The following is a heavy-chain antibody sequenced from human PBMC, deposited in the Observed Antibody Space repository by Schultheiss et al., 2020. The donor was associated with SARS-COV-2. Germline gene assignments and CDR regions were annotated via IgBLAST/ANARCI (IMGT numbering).Heavy chain of an antibody. CDR3: ARDLHYYDSSGYYLSDAFDI. CDR2: ISSNGGST. CDR1: GFTFSSYE. Sequence: GGSLRLSCAASGFTFSSYEMNWVRQAPGKGLEYVSAISSNGGSTYYANSVKGRFTISRDNAKNSLYLQMNSLRAEDTAVYYCARDLHYYDSSGYYLSDAFDIWGQGTMVTVSS. V-gene: IGHV3-64*01. D-gene: IGHD3-22*01. J-gene: IGHJ3*02.